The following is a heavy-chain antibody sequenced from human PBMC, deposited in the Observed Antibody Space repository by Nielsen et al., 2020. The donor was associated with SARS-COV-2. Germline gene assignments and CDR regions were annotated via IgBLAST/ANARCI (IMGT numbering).Heavy chain of an antibody. Sequence: GESLKISCAASGFTFSSYEMNWVRQAPGKGLEWVSYISSSGSTIYYADSVKGRFTISGDDAKNSLYLQMNNLRVEDTAIYYCARGSTYWGPGTVVTVSS. V-gene: IGHV3-48*03. J-gene: IGHJ4*01. CDR2: ISSSGSTI. CDR1: GFTFSSYE. CDR3: ARGSTY. D-gene: IGHD5/OR15-5a*01.